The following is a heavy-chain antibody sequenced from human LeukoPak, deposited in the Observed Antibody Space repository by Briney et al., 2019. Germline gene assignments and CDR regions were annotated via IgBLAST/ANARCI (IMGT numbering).Heavy chain of an antibody. D-gene: IGHD3-22*01. V-gene: IGHV4-61*02. J-gene: IGHJ4*02. Sequence: SETLSLTCTVSGASVSIGRHYWTWIRQPAGNGLEWIGRIYTSGTTKYDPSLESRVAISMDTSKNQFSLKLTSVTAADTAVYYCARLSGYYDSSPEVWGQGTLVAVSS. CDR2: IYTSGTT. CDR1: GASVSIGRHY. CDR3: ARLSGYYDSSPEV.